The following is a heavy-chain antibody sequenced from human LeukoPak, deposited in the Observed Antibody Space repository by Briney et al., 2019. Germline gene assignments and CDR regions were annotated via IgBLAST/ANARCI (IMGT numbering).Heavy chain of an antibody. Sequence: SETLSLTCVVSGVSAITGDFSWSWIRQPPGKGLEWLGYVYFSGSTYYNPSLKSRVSISLDMSKRDFSLKLTSVTAADTAVYYCAAMTIARAVPSDYWGQGALVTVSS. J-gene: IGHJ4*02. CDR3: AAMTIARAVPSDY. CDR1: GVSAITGDFS. CDR2: VYFSGST. D-gene: IGHD2/OR15-2a*01. V-gene: IGHV4-30-4*07.